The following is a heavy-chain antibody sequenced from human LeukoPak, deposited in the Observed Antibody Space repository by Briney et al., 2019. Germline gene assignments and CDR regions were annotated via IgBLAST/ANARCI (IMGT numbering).Heavy chain of an antibody. D-gene: IGHD2-2*01. V-gene: IGHV3-7*03. J-gene: IGHJ4*02. CDR1: GFTFSSSW. CDR3: ARDPCHGALDY. Sequence: GGSLRLSCVASGFTFSSSWMSWVRRAPGKGLEWVANIKQDGTEEYYVDSVRGRFSISKDNAKNSLYLRMNSLRAEDTAVYYCARDPCHGALDYWGQGALVTVSS. CDR2: IKQDGTEE.